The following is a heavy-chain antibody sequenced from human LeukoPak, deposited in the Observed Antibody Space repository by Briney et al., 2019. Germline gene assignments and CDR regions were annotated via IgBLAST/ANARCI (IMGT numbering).Heavy chain of an antibody. CDR1: GFIVSSNY. CDR3: ARGPPVYGGNSGDAFDI. V-gene: IGHV3-48*04. Sequence: GGSLRLSCAASGFIVSSNYMNWVRQAPGKGLEWVSYISSSSSTIYYADSVKGRFTISRDNAKNSLYLQMNSLRAEDTAVYYCARGPPVYGGNSGDAFDIWGQGTMVTVSS. CDR2: ISSSSSTI. D-gene: IGHD4-23*01. J-gene: IGHJ3*02.